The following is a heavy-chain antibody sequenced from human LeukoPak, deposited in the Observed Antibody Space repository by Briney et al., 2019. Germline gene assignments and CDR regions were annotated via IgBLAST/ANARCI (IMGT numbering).Heavy chain of an antibody. CDR3: AKGVYGSGSYPHFDY. D-gene: IGHD3-10*01. J-gene: IGHJ4*02. Sequence: GGSLRLSCAASGFTVSSNYMSWVRQAPGKGLEWVSIIYSGGSTYYADSVKGRFTISRHNSKNTLYLQMNSLRAEDTALYYCAKGVYGSGSYPHFDYWGQGTLVTVSS. V-gene: IGHV3-53*04. CDR2: IYSGGST. CDR1: GFTVSSNY.